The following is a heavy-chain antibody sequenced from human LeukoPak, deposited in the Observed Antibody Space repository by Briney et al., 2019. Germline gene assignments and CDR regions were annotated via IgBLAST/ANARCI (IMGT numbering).Heavy chain of an antibody. Sequence: SETLSLTCTVSGGSIGSSRYSWGWIRQPPGKGLEWIGTIYYSGSTYYNPPLKSRVTISVDTSKNQFSLRLSSVTAADTAVYYCARVGFGGYSYGYVDFWGQGTLVTVSS. V-gene: IGHV4-39*01. CDR2: IYYSGST. CDR3: ARVGFGGYSYGYVDF. CDR1: GGSIGSSRYS. D-gene: IGHD5-18*01. J-gene: IGHJ4*02.